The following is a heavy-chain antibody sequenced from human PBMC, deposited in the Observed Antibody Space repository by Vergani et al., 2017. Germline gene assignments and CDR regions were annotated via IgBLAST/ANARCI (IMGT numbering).Heavy chain of an antibody. J-gene: IGHJ6*02. Sequence: QVQLVQSGSELKKPGASVKVSCKASGYTLSRYSIYWVRQAPGQGLEWMGWINTNTGNPTYAQGFTGRFVFSLDTSVSTAYLQISSLKAEDTAVYYCARETHLVGTMIVVGWGGYYYGMDVWGQGTTVTVSS. D-gene: IGHD3-22*01. CDR2: INTNTGNP. CDR3: ARETHLVGTMIVVGWGGYYYGMDV. V-gene: IGHV7-4-1*02. CDR1: GYTLSRYS.